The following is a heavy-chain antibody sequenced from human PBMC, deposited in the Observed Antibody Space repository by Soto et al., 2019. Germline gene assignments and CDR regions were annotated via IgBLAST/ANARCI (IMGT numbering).Heavy chain of an antibody. Sequence: QVQLVESGGGVIQPGRSLRLSCKASGFTFSDFGMHWVRQAPGKGLEWVSAIWYDGSYQYYADPVRGRFTTSRDNSNNSLFLQMNSLRVEDTAVYYCTIDRLITDGAKIAPDHWGQGALVIVSS. D-gene: IGHD1-20*01. V-gene: IGHV3-33*01. J-gene: IGHJ5*02. CDR3: TIDRLITDGAKIAPDH. CDR1: GFTFSDFG. CDR2: IWYDGSYQ.